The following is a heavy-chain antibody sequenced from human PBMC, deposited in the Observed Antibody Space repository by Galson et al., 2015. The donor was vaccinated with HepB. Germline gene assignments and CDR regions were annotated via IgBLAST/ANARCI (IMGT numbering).Heavy chain of an antibody. D-gene: IGHD3-22*01. J-gene: IGHJ6*02. CDR3: ATDSSFGSYYFMDV. V-gene: IGHV1-2*02. CDR2: INPNSGAT. Sequence: SVKVSCKASGHSFTGYYMHWVRQVPGHGLEWMGWINPNSGATNYAQKFQGRVTMTTDTAISTVYMEVSRLTSDDTAVYYCATDSSFGSYYFMDVWGQGTTVTVSS. CDR1: GHSFTGYY.